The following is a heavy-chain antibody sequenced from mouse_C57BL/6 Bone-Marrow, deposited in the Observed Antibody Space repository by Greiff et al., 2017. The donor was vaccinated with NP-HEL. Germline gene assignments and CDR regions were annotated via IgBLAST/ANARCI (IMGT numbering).Heavy chain of an antibody. J-gene: IGHJ4*01. D-gene: IGHD1-1*01. CDR3: AREGTTDYAMDY. CDR1: GYAFTNYL. CDR2: INPGSGGT. Sequence: LVESGAELVRPGTSVKVSCKASGYAFTNYLIEWVKQRPGQGLEWIGVINPGSGGTNYNEKFKGKATLTADKSSSTAYMQLSSLTSEDSAVYFCAREGTTDYAMDYWGQGTSVTVSS. V-gene: IGHV1-54*01.